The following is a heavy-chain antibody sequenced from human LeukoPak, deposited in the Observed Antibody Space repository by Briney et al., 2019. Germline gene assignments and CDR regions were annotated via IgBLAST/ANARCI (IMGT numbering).Heavy chain of an antibody. J-gene: IGHJ5*02. CDR1: GGSISSSSYY. D-gene: IGHD6-13*01. CDR3: ARGQSGYSSSWYIRYNWFDP. CDR2: INHSGST. V-gene: IGHV4-39*07. Sequence: SETLSLTCTVSGGSISSSSYYWGWIRQPPGKGLEWIGEINHSGSTNYNPSLKSRVTISVDTSKNQFSLKLSSVTAADTAVYYCARGQSGYSSSWYIRYNWFDPWGQGTLVTVSS.